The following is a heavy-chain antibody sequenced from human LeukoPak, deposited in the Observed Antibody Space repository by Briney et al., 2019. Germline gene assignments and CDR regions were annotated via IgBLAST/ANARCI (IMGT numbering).Heavy chain of an antibody. CDR2: ISAYNGNT. CDR1: GYTFTSYG. CDR3: ARDTYSSGWYKEWFDP. D-gene: IGHD6-19*01. J-gene: IGHJ5*02. Sequence: ASVKVSCKASGYTFTSYGISWVRQAPGQGLEWMGWISAYNGNTNYAQKLQGRVTMTTDTSTSTAYMELRSLRSDDTAVYYCARDTYSSGWYKEWFDPWGQGTLVTVSS. V-gene: IGHV1-18*01.